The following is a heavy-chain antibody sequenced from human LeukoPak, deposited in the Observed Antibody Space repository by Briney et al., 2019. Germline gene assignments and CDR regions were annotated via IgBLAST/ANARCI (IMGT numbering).Heavy chain of an antibody. V-gene: IGHV4-39*01. CDR1: GGSISSNSYY. D-gene: IGHD3-22*01. Sequence: SETLSLTCTVSGGSISSNSYYWGWIRQPPGKGLEWIGSIYYSGSTYYNPSLKSRVTISVDTSKNQFSLKLSSVTAADTAVCYCARVQGAYYYDSSGYAFDIWGQGTMVTVSS. CDR3: ARVQGAYYYDSSGYAFDI. CDR2: IYYSGST. J-gene: IGHJ3*02.